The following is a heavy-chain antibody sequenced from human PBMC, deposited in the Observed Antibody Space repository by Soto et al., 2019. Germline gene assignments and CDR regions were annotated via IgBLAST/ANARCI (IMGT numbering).Heavy chain of an antibody. CDR2: ISAYNGNT. V-gene: IGHV1-18*01. Sequence: QVQLVQSGAEVKKPGASVKVSCKASGYTFTSYGISWVRQAPGQGLEWMGWISAYNGNTNYAQKFQGRVTMTTDTSTSTAYMELRRLRSEATAVYSCARGGKSCTDGVCSCYSMDVWGPGTTVTVSS. CDR1: GYTFTSYG. CDR3: ARGGKSCTDGVCSCYSMDV. D-gene: IGHD2-8*01. J-gene: IGHJ6*02.